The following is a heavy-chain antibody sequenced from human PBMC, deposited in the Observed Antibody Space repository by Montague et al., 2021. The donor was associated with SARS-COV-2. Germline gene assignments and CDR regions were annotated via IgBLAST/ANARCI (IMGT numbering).Heavy chain of an antibody. V-gene: IGHV4-59*11. J-gene: IGHJ2*01. CDR3: ARLPPNGRWYLDL. Sequence: SETLSLTCTVSGGSISRHYGTWIRQPPGKSLEWIGYIYYTGSTNYNPSLKSRVAISVDTSKNQFSLSLRSVTAADTALYYCARLPPNGRWYLDLWGRGTLVTVSS. CDR1: GGSISRHY. CDR2: IYYTGST. D-gene: IGHD2-8*01.